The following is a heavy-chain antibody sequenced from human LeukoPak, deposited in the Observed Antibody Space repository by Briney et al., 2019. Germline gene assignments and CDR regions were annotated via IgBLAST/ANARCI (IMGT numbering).Heavy chain of an antibody. Sequence: GGSLRLSCAASGFTFSSYAMTWVRQAPGKGLEWVSGISGSGGSTYYADSVKGRFTITRDNSKNTLYLQMNSLRADDTALYYCAKDGYSGYDPSYYFDYWGQGTLVTVSS. CDR1: GFTFSSYA. J-gene: IGHJ4*02. V-gene: IGHV3-23*01. CDR2: ISGSGGST. D-gene: IGHD5-12*01. CDR3: AKDGYSGYDPSYYFDY.